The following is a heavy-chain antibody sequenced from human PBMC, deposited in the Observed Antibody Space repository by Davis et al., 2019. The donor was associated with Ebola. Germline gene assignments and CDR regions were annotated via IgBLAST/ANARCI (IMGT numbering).Heavy chain of an antibody. J-gene: IGHJ6*04. CDR2: ISSSSSSI. Sequence: PGGSLRLSCAAPGFTFSSYSMNWVRQAPGKGLEWVSSISSSSSSIYYVDSVKGRFTISRDNAKNSLYLQMNSLRAEDTAVYYCARQKGYSSTRGYYYGMDVWGKGTTVTVSS. D-gene: IGHD2-2*01. CDR3: ARQKGYSSTRGYYYGMDV. CDR1: GFTFSSYS. V-gene: IGHV3-21*01.